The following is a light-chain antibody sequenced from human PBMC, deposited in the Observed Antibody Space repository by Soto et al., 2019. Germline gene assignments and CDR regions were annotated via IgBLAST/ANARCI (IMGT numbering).Light chain of an antibody. J-gene: IGKJ3*01. CDR2: GAS. V-gene: IGKV3-15*01. CDR1: QSVSSN. CDR3: QQYNNWPPV. Sequence: EIVMTQSPATLSVSPGERATLSCRASQSVSSNLAWYQQKPGQAPRLLIYGASTRATGIPARFSGSGSGTEFTLTISSLQSEDFAVYYCQQYNNWPPVFGPGTKGDI.